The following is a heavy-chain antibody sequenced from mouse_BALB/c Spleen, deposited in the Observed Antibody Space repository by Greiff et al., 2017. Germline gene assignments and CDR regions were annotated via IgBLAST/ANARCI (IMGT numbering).Heavy chain of an antibody. V-gene: IGHV14-4*02. Sequence: VQLQQSGAELVRSGASVKLSCTASGFNIKDYYMHWVKQRPEQGLEWIGWIDPENGDTEYAPKFQGKATMTADTSSNTAYLQLSSLTSEDTAVYYCNALVATDYWGQGTTLTVSS. J-gene: IGHJ2*01. CDR1: GFNIKDYY. CDR2: IDPENGDT. CDR3: NALVATDY. D-gene: IGHD1-1*01.